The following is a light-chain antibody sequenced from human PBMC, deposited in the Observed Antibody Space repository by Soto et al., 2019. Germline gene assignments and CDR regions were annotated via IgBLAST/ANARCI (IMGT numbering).Light chain of an antibody. CDR1: LSFSSTY. J-gene: IGKJ1*01. V-gene: IGKV3-20*01. Sequence: IVLTQSPCTLSLSPVERATLSCRASLSFSSTYLAWYLQKPGQALSLLIYGASSSASALPDRFSGSGSGTEFTLTISRLEPEDFAVYCCQHYGSTRTFDQGTKVDI. CDR2: GAS. CDR3: QHYGSTRT.